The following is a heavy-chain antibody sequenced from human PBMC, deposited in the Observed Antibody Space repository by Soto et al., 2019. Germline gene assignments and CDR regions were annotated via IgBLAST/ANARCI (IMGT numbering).Heavy chain of an antibody. Sequence: LRLSCAASGFTFSSYEMHWVRQAPGKGLEWISYISSTGSGTHYADSVKGRFTISRDNARNSLSLQMNSLRAEDTAIYYCVRDLHEQLPEDVLQVANWGQGTQVTVSS. V-gene: IGHV3-48*03. J-gene: IGHJ4*02. CDR1: GFTFSSYE. D-gene: IGHD1-1*01. CDR3: VRDLHEQLPEDVLQVAN. CDR2: ISSTGSGT.